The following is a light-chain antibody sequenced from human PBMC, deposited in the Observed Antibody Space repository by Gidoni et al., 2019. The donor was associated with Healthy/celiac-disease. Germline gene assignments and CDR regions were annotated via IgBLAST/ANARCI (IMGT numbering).Light chain of an antibody. J-gene: IGKJ1*01. Sequence: EIVMTQSPATLSVSPGERATLSCRASQSVSSNLAWYQQKPGQAPRLLIYGASTMATGIPARFSCSGSGTEFTLTISSLQSEDFAVYYCQQYNNWPRTFGQGTKVEIK. CDR1: QSVSSN. CDR2: GAS. CDR3: QQYNNWPRT. V-gene: IGKV3-15*01.